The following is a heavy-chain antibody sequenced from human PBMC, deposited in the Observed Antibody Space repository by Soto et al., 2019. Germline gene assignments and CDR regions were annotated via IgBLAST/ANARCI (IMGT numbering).Heavy chain of an antibody. J-gene: IGHJ4*02. D-gene: IGHD3-10*01. Sequence: EASVKVSCKASGYTFTSYAMHWVRQAPGQRLEWMGWINAGNGNTKYSQKFQGRVTITRDTSASTAYMELSSLRSEDTAVYYCARAAYGSGSYYPRYYFDYWGQGTLVTVSS. CDR2: INAGNGNT. CDR3: ARAAYGSGSYYPRYYFDY. CDR1: GYTFTSYA. V-gene: IGHV1-3*01.